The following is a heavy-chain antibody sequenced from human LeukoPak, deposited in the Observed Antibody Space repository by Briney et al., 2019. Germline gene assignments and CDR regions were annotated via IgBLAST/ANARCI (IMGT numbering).Heavy chain of an antibody. J-gene: IGHJ6*02. CDR1: DYTFTSYG. Sequence: GASVKVSCKASDYTFTSYGISWVRQAPGQGLEWMGWISAYNGNTNYAQKLQGRVTMTTDTSTSTAYMELRSLRSDDTAVYYCARSLAAAGNYYYYGMDVWGQGTTVTVSS. V-gene: IGHV1-18*01. CDR2: ISAYNGNT. CDR3: ARSLAAAGNYYYYGMDV. D-gene: IGHD6-13*01.